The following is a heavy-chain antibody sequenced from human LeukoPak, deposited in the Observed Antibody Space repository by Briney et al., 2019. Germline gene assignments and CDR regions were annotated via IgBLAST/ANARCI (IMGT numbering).Heavy chain of an antibody. CDR2: IYHSGST. J-gene: IGHJ1*01. Sequence: PETLSLTCTVSGYSISSGYYWGWIRQPPGKGLEWIGSIYHSGSTYYNPSLKSRVTISVDTSKNQFSLKLSSVTAADTAVYYCASYDYYDSSGLYFQHWGQGTLVTVSS. D-gene: IGHD3-22*01. V-gene: IGHV4-38-2*02. CDR1: GYSISSGYY. CDR3: ASYDYYDSSGLYFQH.